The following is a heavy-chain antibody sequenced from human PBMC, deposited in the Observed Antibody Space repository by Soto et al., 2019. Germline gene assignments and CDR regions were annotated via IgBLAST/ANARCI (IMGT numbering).Heavy chain of an antibody. CDR1: GGSFSGYY. J-gene: IGHJ5*02. V-gene: IGHV4-34*01. Sequence: SETLSLTCAVYGGSFSGYYWSWIRQPPGKGLEWIGEINHSGSTNYNPSLKSRVTISVDTSKNQFSLKLSSVTAADTAVYYCARPAETRNYWFDPWGQGTLVTVSS. CDR2: INHSGST. CDR3: ARPAETRNYWFDP.